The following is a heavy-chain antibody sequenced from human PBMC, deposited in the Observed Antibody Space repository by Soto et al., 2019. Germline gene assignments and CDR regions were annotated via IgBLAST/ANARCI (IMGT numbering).Heavy chain of an antibody. D-gene: IGHD3-3*02. CDR1: GDSISRGYY. CDR2: IFYLGSS. V-gene: IGHV4-38-2*01. J-gene: IGHJ5*02. Sequence: SETLSLTCAVSGDSISRGYYWGWVRQPPGKGLEWIGSIFYLGSSYYNPSLKSRVTMSVDTSKNQFSLRLRSVTAADTALYFCARHSLALRKNNWFDPWGQGIMVTVSS. CDR3: ARHSLALRKNNWFDP.